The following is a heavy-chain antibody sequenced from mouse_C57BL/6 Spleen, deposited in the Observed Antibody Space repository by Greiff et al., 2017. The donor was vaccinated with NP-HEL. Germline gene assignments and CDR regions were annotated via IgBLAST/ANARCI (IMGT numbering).Heavy chain of an antibody. J-gene: IGHJ3*01. Sequence: VQLVESGPGLVQPSQSLSITCTVSGFSLTSYGVHWVRQSPGKGLEWLGVLWRGGSTDYNAAFISRLSISKDNSKSQVFFKMNSLQADDTAIYYCARNPWFAYWGQGTLVTVSA. CDR2: LWRGGST. CDR1: GFSLTSYG. V-gene: IGHV2-2*01. CDR3: ARNPWFAY.